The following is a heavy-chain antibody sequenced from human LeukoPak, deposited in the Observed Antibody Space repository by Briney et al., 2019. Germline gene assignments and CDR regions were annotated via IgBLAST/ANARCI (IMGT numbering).Heavy chain of an antibody. D-gene: IGHD2-2*02. V-gene: IGHV1-69*05. CDR3: ARTVGCSSTSCYKPHYYYYMDV. CDR1: GGTFSSYA. Sequence: SVKVSCKASGGTFSSYAISWVRQAPGQGLEWMGGIIPIFGTANYAQKFQGRVTITTDESTSTAYMELSSLRSEDTAVYYCARTVGCSSTSCYKPHYYYYMDVWGKGTTVTVSS. J-gene: IGHJ6*03. CDR2: IIPIFGTA.